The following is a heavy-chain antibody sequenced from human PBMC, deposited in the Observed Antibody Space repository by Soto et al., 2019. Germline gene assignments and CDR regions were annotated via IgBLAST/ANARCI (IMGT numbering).Heavy chain of an antibody. D-gene: IGHD4-17*01. J-gene: IGHJ3*02. CDR2: IKQDGSEK. CDR3: ARGGSWDYGDYNAFDI. CDR1: GFTFSSYW. Sequence: GGSLRLSCAASGFTFSSYWMSWVRQAPGKGLEWVANIKQDGSEKYYVDSVKGRFTISRDNAKNSLYLQMNSLRAEDTAVYYCARGGSWDYGDYNAFDIWGQGTMVTVSS. V-gene: IGHV3-7*04.